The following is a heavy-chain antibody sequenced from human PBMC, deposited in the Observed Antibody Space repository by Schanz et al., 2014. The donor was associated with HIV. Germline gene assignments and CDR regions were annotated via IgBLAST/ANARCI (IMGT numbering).Heavy chain of an antibody. V-gene: IGHV3-21*01. CDR2: ISSSSSYI. CDR1: GFTLSSFT. CDR3: VRGLPTPAAXDI. J-gene: IGHJ3*02. D-gene: IGHD3-16*01. Sequence: EVQLVESGGGLVKPGGSLRLSCATSGFTLSSFTMNWVRQAPGKGLEWVSSISSSSSYIYYADSMKGRFTISRDNAKNSLYLQMNSLRAEXTAVYYCVRGLPTPAAXDIWGQGTMVTVSS.